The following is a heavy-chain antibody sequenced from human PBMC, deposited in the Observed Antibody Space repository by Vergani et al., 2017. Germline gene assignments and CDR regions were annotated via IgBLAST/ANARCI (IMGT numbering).Heavy chain of an antibody. D-gene: IGHD3-10*01. Sequence: QVQLVQSGAEVKKPGASVKVSCKASGYTFTGYYMHWVRQAPGQGLEWMGWINPNSGGTNYAQKFQGRVTMTRDTSISKAYMELSRLRSDDTAVYYCARVGGSGSYYAPSAYYVDYWGQGTLVTVSS. CDR3: ARVGGSGSYYAPSAYYVDY. J-gene: IGHJ4*02. CDR2: INPNSGGT. V-gene: IGHV1-2*02. CDR1: GYTFTGYY.